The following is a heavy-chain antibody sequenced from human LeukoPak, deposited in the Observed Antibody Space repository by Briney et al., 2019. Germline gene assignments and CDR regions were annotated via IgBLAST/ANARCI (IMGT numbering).Heavy chain of an antibody. CDR2: IYPGDSDT. Sequence: GESLKISFKGSGYRFTDYWIGWVRQMPGKGLEWMGIIYPGDSDTRYSPSFQVQVNISADKSTNNAPLQWSSLKASDTAMYYCARGAAGTTPDYYYFGLDVWGQGTTVRVSS. CDR1: GYRFTDYW. CDR3: ARGAAGTTPDYYYFGLDV. J-gene: IGHJ6*02. V-gene: IGHV5-51*01. D-gene: IGHD1-7*01.